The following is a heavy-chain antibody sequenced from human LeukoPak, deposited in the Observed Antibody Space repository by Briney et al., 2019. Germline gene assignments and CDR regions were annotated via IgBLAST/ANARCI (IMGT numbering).Heavy chain of an antibody. Sequence: PGGSLRLSCAASGFTFSSYSMNWVRQAPGKGLEWVSSISGSGGSTWYADSVKGRFTISRDNSKNTLYLQMNSLRAEDTAVYYCAKDWAPYCGGDCYWGAFDIWGQGTMVTVSS. J-gene: IGHJ3*02. CDR1: GFTFSSYS. CDR3: AKDWAPYCGGDCYWGAFDI. V-gene: IGHV3-23*01. D-gene: IGHD2-21*02. CDR2: ISGSGGST.